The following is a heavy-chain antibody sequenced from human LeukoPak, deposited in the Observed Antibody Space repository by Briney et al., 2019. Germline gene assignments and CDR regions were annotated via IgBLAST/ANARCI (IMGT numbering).Heavy chain of an antibody. CDR3: ARHPMCWVVPAAICGFYYYYYGMDV. V-gene: IGHV1-18*01. Sequence: ASVMLSCKTSGYSFTNFGITWVRQAPGQGLEWMGWISAYNGNTNYAQKLQGRVTMTTDTSTSTAYMELRSLRSDDTAVYYCARHPMCWVVPAAICGFYYYYYGMDVWGQGTTVTVSS. CDR1: GYSFTNFG. CDR2: ISAYNGNT. D-gene: IGHD2-2*02. J-gene: IGHJ6*02.